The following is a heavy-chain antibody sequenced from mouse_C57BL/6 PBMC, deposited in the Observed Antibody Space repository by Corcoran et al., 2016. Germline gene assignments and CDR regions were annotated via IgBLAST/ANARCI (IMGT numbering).Heavy chain of an antibody. D-gene: IGHD4-1*01. V-gene: IGHV1-80*01. J-gene: IGHJ4*01. Sequence: QVQLQQSGAELVKPGASVKISCKASGYAFSSYWMNWVKQRPGKGLEWIGQIYPGDGDTNYNGKFKGKATLTADKSSSTAYMQLSSLTSEDSAVYFCARFLTGTRAMDYWGQGTSVTVSS. CDR2: IYPGDGDT. CDR3: ARFLTGTRAMDY. CDR1: GYAFSSYW.